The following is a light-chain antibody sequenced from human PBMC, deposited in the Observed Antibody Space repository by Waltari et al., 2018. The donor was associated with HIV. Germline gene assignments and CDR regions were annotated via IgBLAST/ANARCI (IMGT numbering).Light chain of an antibody. V-gene: IGLV2-23*02. Sequence: QSALTQPASVSGSPGQSITISCTGTSSDVGSYYLVSWYQQNPGKAPKLMIYEVSKRPSGVSNRFSGSKSGNTASLTISGLQAEDEADYYCCSYAGSSTFVVFGGGTKLTVL. J-gene: IGLJ2*01. CDR1: SSDVGSYYL. CDR2: EVS. CDR3: CSYAGSSTFVV.